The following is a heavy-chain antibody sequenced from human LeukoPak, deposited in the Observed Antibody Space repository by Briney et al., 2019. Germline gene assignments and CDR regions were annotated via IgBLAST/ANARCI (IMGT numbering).Heavy chain of an antibody. J-gene: IGHJ4*02. CDR1: GYTFTSYG. CDR2: ISAYNGNT. Sequence: GASVKVSCKASGYTFTSYGISWVRQAPGQGLEWMGWISAYNGNTNYAQKLQGRVTMTTDTSTSTAYMELRSLRSDDPAVYYCARDIGRFLEWLSPPGRYWGQGTLVTVSS. CDR3: ARDIGRFLEWLSPPGRY. V-gene: IGHV1-18*01. D-gene: IGHD3-3*01.